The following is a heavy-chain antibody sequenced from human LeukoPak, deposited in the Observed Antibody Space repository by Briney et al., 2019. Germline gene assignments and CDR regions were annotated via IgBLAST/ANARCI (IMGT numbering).Heavy chain of an antibody. CDR1: GGSISSGSYY. V-gene: IGHV4-61*02. J-gene: IGHJ3*02. Sequence: SETLSLTCTVSGGSISSGSYYWSWIRQPAGKGLEWIGRIYTSGSTNYNASLKSRVTISVDKSKNQFSLKLSSVTAADTAMYYCARDGPSAFDIWGEGTMVTVSS. CDR2: IYTSGST. CDR3: ARDGPSAFDI.